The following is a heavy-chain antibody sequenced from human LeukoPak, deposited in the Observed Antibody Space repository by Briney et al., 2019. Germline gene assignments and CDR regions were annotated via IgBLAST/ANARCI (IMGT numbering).Heavy chain of an antibody. D-gene: IGHD3-22*01. V-gene: IGHV4-39*01. CDR2: IHYSGST. Sequence: PSETLSLTCTASGGSISSSSYYWGWIRQPPGKGLEWIRSIHYSGSTYYNPSLKSRVTISVDTSKNQFSLKLSSVTAADTAVYYCARRTKIAVTSTWYFDYWGQGTLVTVSS. CDR1: GGSISSSSYY. J-gene: IGHJ4*02. CDR3: ARRTKIAVTSTWYFDY.